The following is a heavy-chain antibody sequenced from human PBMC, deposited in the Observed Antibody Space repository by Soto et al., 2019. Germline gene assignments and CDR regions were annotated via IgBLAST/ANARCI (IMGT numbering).Heavy chain of an antibody. CDR2: ISGSGGDT. Sequence: GGSLRLSCAASGFTFSSYAMTWVRQAPGKGLEWVSAISGSGGDTYYADSAKGRFTISRDNSKNTLYLQMNSPRVEDTAVYYCARPGYYDYIWGSYLDYWGQGTLVTVSS. CDR1: GFTFSSYA. D-gene: IGHD3-16*02. V-gene: IGHV3-23*01. CDR3: ARPGYYDYIWGSYLDY. J-gene: IGHJ4*02.